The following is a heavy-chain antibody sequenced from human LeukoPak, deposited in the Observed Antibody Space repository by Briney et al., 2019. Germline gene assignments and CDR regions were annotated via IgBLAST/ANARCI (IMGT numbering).Heavy chain of an antibody. CDR1: GFTFNKYW. D-gene: IGHD5-24*01. J-gene: IGHJ6*03. CDR3: ARGMATIDGYYYYMDV. CDR2: IKTDGSQK. Sequence: GGSLRLSCAASGFTFNKYWMSWVRQAPGKGLERVATIKTDGSQKYYVDSVKGRFSISRDNANNSVYLQMNSLRAEDTAVYYCARGMATIDGYYYYMDVWGKGTTVTISS. V-gene: IGHV3-7*01.